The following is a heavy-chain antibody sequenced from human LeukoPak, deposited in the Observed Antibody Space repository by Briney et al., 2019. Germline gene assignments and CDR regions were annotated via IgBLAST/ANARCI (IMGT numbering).Heavy chain of an antibody. Sequence: PGGSLRLSCAASGFTFSSYAMNWVRQASGKGLEWVLGISGVDGNTYYADSVKGRFTISSDSSKNTLHLQMNSLRAEDTAVYYCAKGGSGWSYLDYWGQGALVTVSS. D-gene: IGHD6-19*01. V-gene: IGHV3-23*01. CDR1: GFTFSSYA. J-gene: IGHJ4*03. CDR3: AKGGSGWSYLDY. CDR2: ISGVDGNT.